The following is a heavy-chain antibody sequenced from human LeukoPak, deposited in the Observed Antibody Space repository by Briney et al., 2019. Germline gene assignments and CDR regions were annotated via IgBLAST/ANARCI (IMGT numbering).Heavy chain of an antibody. CDR1: GASISGYY. CDR2: IYYSGST. CDR3: ARRRGNYYYDSSGPLDY. V-gene: IGHV4-59*08. D-gene: IGHD3-22*01. Sequence: SETLSLTCTVSGASISGYYWSWIRQPPGEGLEWIGYIYYSGSTNYYPSLKSRVTISVDTSKNQFSLKLSSVTAADTAVYYCARRRGNYYYDSSGPLDYWGQGTLVTVSS. J-gene: IGHJ4*02.